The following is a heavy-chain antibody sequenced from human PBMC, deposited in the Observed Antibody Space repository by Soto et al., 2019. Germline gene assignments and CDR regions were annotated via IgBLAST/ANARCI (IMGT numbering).Heavy chain of an antibody. J-gene: IGHJ5*02. CDR2: INHSGST. D-gene: IGHD2-2*01. CDR3: ARYCRSLTCYAFDA. Sequence: SETLSLICALYGGSFSGYYWSWIRQPRGNGVEWIGEINHSGSTNYNPSLKSRVTMSVDTSKNQFSLKLSSVTAADTAVYYCARYCRSLTCYAFDAWGQAALVNDSS. V-gene: IGHV4-34*10. CDR1: GGSFSGYY.